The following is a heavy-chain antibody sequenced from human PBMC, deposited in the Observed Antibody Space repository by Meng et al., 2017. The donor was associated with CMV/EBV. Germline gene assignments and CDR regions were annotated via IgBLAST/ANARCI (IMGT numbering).Heavy chain of an antibody. D-gene: IGHD2-2*01. J-gene: IGHJ6*02. CDR2: IIPIFGTA. V-gene: IGHV1-69*05. CDR1: GTFSSYA. Sequence: GTFSSYAISCVRQAPGQGLEWMGGIIPIFGTANYAQKFQGRVTITTDESTSTAYMELSSLRSEDTAVYYCAGVPAADYYYYYGMDVWGQGTTVTVSS. CDR3: AGVPAADYYYYYGMDV.